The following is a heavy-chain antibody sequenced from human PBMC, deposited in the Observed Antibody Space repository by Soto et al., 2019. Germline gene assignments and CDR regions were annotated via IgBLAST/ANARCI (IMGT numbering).Heavy chain of an antibody. CDR1: RFTFSSYG. CDR2: ISYDGSNK. V-gene: IGHV3-30-3*01. D-gene: IGHD6-19*01. J-gene: IGHJ4*02. Sequence: GGSLRLSCAASRFTFSSYGMHWVRQAPGKGLEWVAVISYDGSNKYYADSVKGRFTISRDNSKNTLYLQMNSLRAEDTAVYYCANRPYSSGHQFWGQGTLVTVSS. CDR3: ANRPYSSGHQF.